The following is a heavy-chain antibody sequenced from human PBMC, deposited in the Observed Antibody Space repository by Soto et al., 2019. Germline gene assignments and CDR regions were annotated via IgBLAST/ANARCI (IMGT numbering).Heavy chain of an antibody. CDR2: IYYSGST. Sequence: QLQLQESGPGLVKPSETLSLTCTVSGGSISSRYYWGWIRQSPGKGLEWIANIYYSGSTYYNPSLKSPVAISVDTSKNQFSLTVNSVTAADTSVYYCARLFYDSSGFDSWGQGTLVTVSS. V-gene: IGHV4-39*01. CDR1: GGSISSRYY. D-gene: IGHD3-22*01. CDR3: ARLFYDSSGFDS. J-gene: IGHJ4*02.